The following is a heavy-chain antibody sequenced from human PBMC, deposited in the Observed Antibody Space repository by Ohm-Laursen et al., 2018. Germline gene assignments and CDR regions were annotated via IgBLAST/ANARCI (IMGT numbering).Heavy chain of an antibody. Sequence: SQTLSLTCTVSGGSISSYYWSWIRQPPGKGLEWIGYIYYSGSTNYNPSLKSRVTISVDTSKNQFSLKLSSVTAADTAVYYCARSPRLYYFDYWGQGTLVTVSS. V-gene: IGHV4-59*01. CDR1: GGSISSYY. J-gene: IGHJ4*02. CDR2: IYYSGST. CDR3: ARSPRLYYFDY. D-gene: IGHD2-2*01.